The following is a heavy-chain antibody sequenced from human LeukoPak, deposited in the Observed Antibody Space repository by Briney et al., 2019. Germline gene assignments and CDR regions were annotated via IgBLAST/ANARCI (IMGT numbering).Heavy chain of an antibody. Sequence: SETLSLTCTVSGGSISSSSHYWSWIRQPPAEGLQFIGYIYYTGTASYNPSLNSRVTMSVDTSKNQFSLKVSSVTAADTAVYYCAKFATVTVPNWLDFWGQGTLVTVSS. CDR2: IYYTGTA. J-gene: IGHJ5*01. CDR3: AKFATVTVPNWLDF. V-gene: IGHV4-61*01. D-gene: IGHD4-17*01. CDR1: GGSISSSSHY.